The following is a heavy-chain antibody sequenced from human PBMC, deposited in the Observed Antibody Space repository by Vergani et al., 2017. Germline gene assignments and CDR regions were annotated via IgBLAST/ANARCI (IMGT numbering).Heavy chain of an antibody. CDR3: ARDPYCSGGSCNDY. CDR1: GYTFTGYY. V-gene: IGHV1-2*02. Sequence: QVQLVQSGAEVKKPGSSVKVSCKASGYTFTGYYMHWVRQAPGQGLEWMGWINPNSGGTNYAQKFQGRVTMTRDTSISTAYMELSRLRSDDPAVYYCARDPYCSGGSCNDYWGQGTLVTVSS. D-gene: IGHD2-15*01. J-gene: IGHJ4*02. CDR2: INPNSGGT.